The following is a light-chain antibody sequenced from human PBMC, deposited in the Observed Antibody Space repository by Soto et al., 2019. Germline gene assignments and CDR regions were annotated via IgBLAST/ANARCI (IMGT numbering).Light chain of an antibody. Sequence: QSVLTQPPSASGTPGQRVTISCSGSSSNIGTNTVNWYHQLPGTAPKLLIYRNNQRPSGVPDRFSGSKSGTSASLAISGLQSEDEADYYCATWDDSLNGPVFGGGTRSPS. V-gene: IGLV1-44*01. CDR1: SSNIGTNT. J-gene: IGLJ2*01. CDR2: RNN. CDR3: ATWDDSLNGPV.